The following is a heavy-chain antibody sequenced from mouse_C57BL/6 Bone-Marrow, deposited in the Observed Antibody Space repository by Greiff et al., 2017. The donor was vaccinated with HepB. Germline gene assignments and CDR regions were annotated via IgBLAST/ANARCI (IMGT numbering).Heavy chain of an antibody. D-gene: IGHD1-1*01. CDR2: IYPGSGST. Sequence: VQLQQPGAELVKPGASVKMSCKASGYTFTSYWITWVKQRPGQGLEWIGDIYPGSGSTNYNEKFKSKATLTVDTSSSTAYMQLSSLTSEDSAVYYCASRLYYGSSPFDYWGQGTTLTVSS. CDR1: GYTFTSYW. V-gene: IGHV1-55*01. CDR3: ASRLYYGSSPFDY. J-gene: IGHJ2*01.